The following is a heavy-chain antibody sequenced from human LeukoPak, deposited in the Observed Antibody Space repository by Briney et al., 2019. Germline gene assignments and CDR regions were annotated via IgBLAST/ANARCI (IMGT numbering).Heavy chain of an antibody. J-gene: IGHJ4*02. CDR1: GGSISSSSYY. CDR3: ARGGVGGYDS. Sequence: PSETLSLTCTVSGGSISSSSYYWGWIRQPPGKGLEWIGNIYYSGSTYCNPSLKSRVTISVDTSKNQFSLKLNSVTAAETAMYFCARGGVGGYDSWGQGTLVAVSS. D-gene: IGHD5-12*01. V-gene: IGHV4-39*07. CDR2: IYYSGST.